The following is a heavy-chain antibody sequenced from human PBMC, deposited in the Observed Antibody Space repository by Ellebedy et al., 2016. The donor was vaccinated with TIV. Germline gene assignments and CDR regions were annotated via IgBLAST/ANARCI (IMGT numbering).Heavy chain of an antibody. V-gene: IGHV4-31*03. J-gene: IGHJ3*02. Sequence: MPSETLSLTCTVSGGSISSGGYYWSWIRQHPGKGLEWIGYIYYSGSTYYNPSLKSRVTISVDTSKNQFSLKLSSVTAADTAVYYCARDGGSTSWINEGGAFDIWGQGTMVTVSS. D-gene: IGHD2-2*01. CDR2: IYYSGST. CDR3: ARDGGSTSWINEGGAFDI. CDR1: GGSISSGGYY.